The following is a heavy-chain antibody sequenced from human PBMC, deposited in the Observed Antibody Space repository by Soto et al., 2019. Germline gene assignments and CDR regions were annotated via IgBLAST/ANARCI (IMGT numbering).Heavy chain of an antibody. Sequence: SETLSLTCTVSGGPFSRCGYYWSWIRQHPGKGLECIGYIYYSGSTYYNPSLKSRVTISVDRSKNQFSLKLSSVTAADTAVYYCARAMTTVTTIDYWGQGTLVTVSS. V-gene: IGHV4-30-4*01. J-gene: IGHJ4*02. D-gene: IGHD4-17*01. CDR3: ARAMTTVTTIDY. CDR2: IYYSGST. CDR1: GGPFSRCGYY.